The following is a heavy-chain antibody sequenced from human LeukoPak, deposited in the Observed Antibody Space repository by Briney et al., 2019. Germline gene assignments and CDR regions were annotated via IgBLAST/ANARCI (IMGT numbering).Heavy chain of an antibody. Sequence: GGSLRLSCAASGFTFSSYAMSWVRQAPGKGLEWVSAISGSGGSTYYAESVKGRFTISRDNSKNTLYLQMNSLRAEDTAVYYCAKDWRYYGSGSYYTPDYWGQGTLVTVSS. CDR3: AKDWRYYGSGSYYTPDY. CDR2: ISGSGGST. D-gene: IGHD3-10*01. CDR1: GFTFSSYA. J-gene: IGHJ4*02. V-gene: IGHV3-23*01.